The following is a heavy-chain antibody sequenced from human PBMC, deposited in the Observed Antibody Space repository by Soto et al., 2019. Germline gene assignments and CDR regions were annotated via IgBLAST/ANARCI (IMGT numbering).Heavy chain of an antibody. CDR2: ISYGGSNK. V-gene: IGHV3-30*18. Sequence: QVRLVESGGGVVQPGRSLRLSCAASGFTFSSYGMHWVRQAPGKGLEWVAVISYGGSNKYYADSVKGRFTISRDNSKNTLYLQRNNLRSEDTAVDYCAKDTCISTSCYRLYNWFDPWGQVTLVTVSS. J-gene: IGHJ5*02. CDR1: GFTFSSYG. CDR3: AKDTCISTSCYRLYNWFDP. D-gene: IGHD2-2*01.